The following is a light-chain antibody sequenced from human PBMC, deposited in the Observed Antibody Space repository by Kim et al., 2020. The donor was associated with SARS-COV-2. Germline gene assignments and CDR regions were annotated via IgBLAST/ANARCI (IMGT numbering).Light chain of an antibody. Sequence: SVKVTCTLSSGHSRYAIAWHQQQPEKGPRYLMNLNSDGSHSKGDGIPDRFSGSSSGAERYLTISSLQSEDEADYYCQTWGTGIRVFGGGTQLTVL. CDR3: QTWGTGIRV. J-gene: IGLJ2*01. CDR2: LNSDGSH. V-gene: IGLV4-69*01. CDR1: SGHSRYA.